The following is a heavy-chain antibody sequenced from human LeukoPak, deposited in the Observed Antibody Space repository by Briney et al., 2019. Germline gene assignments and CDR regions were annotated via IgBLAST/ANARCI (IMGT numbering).Heavy chain of an antibody. CDR2: ISGSGGVT. D-gene: IGHD1-26*01. V-gene: IGHV3-23*01. CDR3: AKWPEGATPKFHY. Sequence: PGGSLRLSCTASGFTFSTYAMSWVRQPPGKGLEWVSTISGSGGVTYYPDSVRGRFTISRDNSKNTLHLQMDHLRAEYTAIYYCAKWPEGATPKFHYWGQGALVTVSS. CDR1: GFTFSTYA. J-gene: IGHJ4*02.